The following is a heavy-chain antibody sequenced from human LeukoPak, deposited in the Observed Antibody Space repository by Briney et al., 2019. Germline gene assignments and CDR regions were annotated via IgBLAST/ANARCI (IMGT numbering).Heavy chain of an antibody. D-gene: IGHD2-2*01. CDR3: AKHRLPRYCSSTSCYFSHYYYFDY. Sequence: PGGSLRLSCAASGFTFSTYNMNWVRQAPGKGLEWVSSISGSSSYIYYADSVKGRFSISRDNAKNSLYLQMNSLRAEDTAVYYCAKHRLPRYCSSTSCYFSHYYYFDYWGQGTLVTVSS. CDR1: GFTFSTYN. V-gene: IGHV3-21*01. CDR2: ISGSSSYI. J-gene: IGHJ4*02.